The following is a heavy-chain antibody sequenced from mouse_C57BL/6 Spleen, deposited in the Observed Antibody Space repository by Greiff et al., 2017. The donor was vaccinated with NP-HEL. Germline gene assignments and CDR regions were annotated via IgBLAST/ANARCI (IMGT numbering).Heavy chain of an antibody. CDR3: ARKESPYYAMDY. CDR2: IYPGGGYT. V-gene: IGHV1-63*01. CDR1: GYTFTNYW. J-gene: IGHJ4*01. Sequence: QVQLQQSGAELVRPGTSVKMSCKASGYTFTNYWIGWAKQRPGHGLEWIGDIYPGGGYTNYNEKFKGKATLTADKSSSTAYMQLSSLTSEDSAIYYCARKESPYYAMDYWGQGTSVTVSS.